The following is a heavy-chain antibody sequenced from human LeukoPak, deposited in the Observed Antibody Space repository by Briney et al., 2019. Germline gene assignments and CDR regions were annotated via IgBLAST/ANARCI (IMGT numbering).Heavy chain of an antibody. V-gene: IGHV4-39*01. J-gene: IGHJ3*02. Sequence: PSETLSLTCTVSGDSISSSSYYWGWIRQPPGKGLEWIGSIYYSGSTYYNPSLKSRVTISVDTSKNQFSLKLSSVTAAVTAVYYCASWGYSYGPDAFDIWGQGTMVTVSS. CDR1: GDSISSSSYY. CDR2: IYYSGST. D-gene: IGHD5-18*01. CDR3: ASWGYSYGPDAFDI.